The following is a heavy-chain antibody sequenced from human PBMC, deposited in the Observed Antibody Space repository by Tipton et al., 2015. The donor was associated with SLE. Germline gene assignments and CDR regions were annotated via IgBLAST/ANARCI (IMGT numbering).Heavy chain of an antibody. CDR2: ISTYNDNT. D-gene: IGHD6-13*01. Sequence: QVQLVQSGAEVKKPGASVKVSCKASGYTFNNYDFSWVRQAPGQGLEWMGWISTYNDNTKYAQKFQGRVTMTTDTSTSTVYMELRSLRSDDTAVYYCARGGVAAAGRPFDYWGQGTLVTVSS. J-gene: IGHJ4*02. CDR1: GYTFNNYD. V-gene: IGHV1-18*01. CDR3: ARGGVAAAGRPFDY.